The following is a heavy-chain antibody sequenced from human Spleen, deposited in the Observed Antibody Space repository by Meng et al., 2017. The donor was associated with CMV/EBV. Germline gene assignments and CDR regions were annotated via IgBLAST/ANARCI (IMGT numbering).Heavy chain of an antibody. J-gene: IGHJ5*02. CDR3: ARDLGNWGGNWFDP. Sequence: SETLSLTCTVSGGSISSGRYYCGWIRHLPGKGLEWIGYISYSGDTFYSPSLKSRLTMSIDTSKNQFSLNLNSLTAADTAVYYCARDLGNWGGNWFDPWGQGTLVTVSS. D-gene: IGHD7-27*01. CDR2: ISYSGDT. V-gene: IGHV4-31*03. CDR1: GGSISSGRYY.